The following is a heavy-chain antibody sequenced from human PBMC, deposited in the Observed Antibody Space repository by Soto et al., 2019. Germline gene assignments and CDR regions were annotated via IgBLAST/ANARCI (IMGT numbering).Heavy chain of an antibody. Sequence: GGSLRLSCAASGFTFSSYSMNWVRQAPGKGLEWVSYISSSSSTIYYADSVKGRFTISRDNAKNSLYLQMNSLRDEDTAVYYCARAIGHIVVDDAFDIWGQGTMVTVSS. CDR3: ARAIGHIVVDDAFDI. CDR2: ISSSSSTI. CDR1: GFTFSSYS. D-gene: IGHD2-21*01. V-gene: IGHV3-48*02. J-gene: IGHJ3*02.